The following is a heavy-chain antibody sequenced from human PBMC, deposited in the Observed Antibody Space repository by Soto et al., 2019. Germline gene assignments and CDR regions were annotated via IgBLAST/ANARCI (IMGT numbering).Heavy chain of an antibody. J-gene: IGHJ4*02. V-gene: IGHV4-4*02. CDR2: IYHSGST. Sequence: SETLSLTCAVSGGSISSSNWWSWVRPPPGKGLEWSGEIYHSGSTNYNPSLKSRVTISGDQSKNQFSLKLSSVTAADTAVYYCARGAPTYYYDRSCYYYFDYWCQGTLVTV. D-gene: IGHD3-22*01. CDR3: ARGAPTYYYDRSCYYYFDY. CDR1: GGSISSSNW.